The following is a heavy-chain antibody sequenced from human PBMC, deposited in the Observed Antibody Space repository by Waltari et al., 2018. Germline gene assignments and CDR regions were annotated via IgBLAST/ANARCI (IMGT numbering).Heavy chain of an antibody. J-gene: IGHJ4*02. V-gene: IGHV4-39*01. CDR2: IYYSGST. CDR1: GGSISSSSYY. CDR3: ARLWRQLVPSDY. Sequence: QLQLQESGPGLVKPSETLSLTCTVSGGSISSSSYYWGWIRQPPGKGLEWIGSIYYSGSTYYNPSLKSRVTISVDTSKNQFSLKLSSVTAADTAVYYCARLWRQLVPSDYWGQGTLVTVSS. D-gene: IGHD6-6*01.